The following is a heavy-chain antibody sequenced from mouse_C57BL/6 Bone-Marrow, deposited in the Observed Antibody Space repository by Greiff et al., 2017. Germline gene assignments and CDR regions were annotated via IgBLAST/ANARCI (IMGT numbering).Heavy chain of an antibody. CDR2: IYPGSGST. D-gene: IGHD1-1*01. CDR3: AREIITTVVATG. J-gene: IGHJ2*01. CDR1: GYTFTSYW. Sequence: QVQLQQPGAELVKPGASVKMSCKASGYTFTSYWITWVKQRPGQGLEWIGDIYPGSGSTNYNEKFKSKATLTVDTSSSTAYMQLSSLTSEDSAVYYCAREIITTVVATGWGQGTTLTVSS. V-gene: IGHV1-55*01.